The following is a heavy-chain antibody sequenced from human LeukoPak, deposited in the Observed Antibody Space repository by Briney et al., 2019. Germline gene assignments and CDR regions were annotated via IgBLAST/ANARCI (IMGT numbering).Heavy chain of an antibody. Sequence: GGSLRLSCAASGFTFDDYAMHWVRQAPGKGLEGISGISWNSGSIGYADSAKGRFTISRDNAKNSLYLQMNSLRAEDTALYYCAKDRTTVTTSDFDYWGQGTLVTVSS. V-gene: IGHV3-9*01. CDR1: GFTFDDYA. CDR2: ISWNSGSI. CDR3: AKDRTTVTTSDFDY. J-gene: IGHJ4*02. D-gene: IGHD4-17*01.